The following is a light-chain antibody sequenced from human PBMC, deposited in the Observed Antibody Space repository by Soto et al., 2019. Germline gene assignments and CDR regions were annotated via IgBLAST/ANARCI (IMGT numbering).Light chain of an antibody. CDR3: QQYDNLALT. Sequence: DIQLTQSPSSLSASVGDRVTITGQASQDIENYLNWYQQKPGKAPRVLIYGASNLEKGVASRFSGSGSGTDFIFTISSLQPEDIGTYYCQQYDNLALTFGGGTKVDI. J-gene: IGKJ4*01. CDR1: QDIENY. CDR2: GAS. V-gene: IGKV1-33*01.